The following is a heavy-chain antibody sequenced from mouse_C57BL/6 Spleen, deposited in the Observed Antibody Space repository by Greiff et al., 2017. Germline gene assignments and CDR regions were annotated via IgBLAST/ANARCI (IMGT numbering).Heavy chain of an antibody. D-gene: IGHD3-2*02. V-gene: IGHV1-61*01. J-gene: IGHJ2*01. CDR2: IYPSDSET. CDR1: GYTFTSYW. Sequence: QVQLKQPGAELVRPGSSVKLSCKASGYTFTSYWMDWVKQRPGQGLEWIGNIYPSDSETHYNQKFKDKATLTVDKSSSTAYMQLSSLTSEDSAVYYCARDSSGEYYFDYWGQGTTLTVSS. CDR3: ARDSSGEYYFDY.